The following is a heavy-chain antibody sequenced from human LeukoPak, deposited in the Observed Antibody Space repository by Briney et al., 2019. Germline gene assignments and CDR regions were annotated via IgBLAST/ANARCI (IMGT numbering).Heavy chain of an antibody. CDR2: IYPGDSDT. V-gene: IGHV5-51*01. D-gene: IGHD5-18*01. CDR1: GYSFTSYW. CDR3: ARTVLAVDTAMAIDY. Sequence: GASLKISCKGSGYSFTSYWIGWVRQMPGKGLEWTGIIYPGDSDTRYSPSFQGQVTTSADKSISTAYLQWSSLKASDTAMYYCARTVLAVDTAMAIDYWGQGTLVTVSS. J-gene: IGHJ4*02.